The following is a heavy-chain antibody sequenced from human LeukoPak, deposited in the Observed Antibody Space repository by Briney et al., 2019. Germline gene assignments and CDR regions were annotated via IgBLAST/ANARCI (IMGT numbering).Heavy chain of an antibody. D-gene: IGHD3-10*01. Sequence: GGSLRLSCAASGFTFSSYAMSWVRQAPGKGLNWVSGISGSGGSTYYADSVKGRFTISRDNSKNTLYLQMNSLRVEDTAVYYCAKDSPMALGPHNWFDPWGQGTLVTVSS. J-gene: IGHJ5*02. CDR2: ISGSGGST. CDR3: AKDSPMALGPHNWFDP. V-gene: IGHV3-23*01. CDR1: GFTFSSYA.